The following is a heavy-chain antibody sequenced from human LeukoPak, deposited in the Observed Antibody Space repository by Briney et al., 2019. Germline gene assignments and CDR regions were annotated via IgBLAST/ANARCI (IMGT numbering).Heavy chain of an antibody. J-gene: IGHJ4*02. CDR2: IYYSGST. Sequence: SETLSLTCTVSGGSISSGGYYWSWIRQHPGKGLEWIGYIYYSGSTYYNPSLKSRVTISVVTSKNQFSLKLSSVTAADTAVYYCARENSGYETSFDYWGQGTLVTVSS. CDR3: ARENSGYETSFDY. CDR1: GGSISSGGYY. V-gene: IGHV4-31*03. D-gene: IGHD5-12*01.